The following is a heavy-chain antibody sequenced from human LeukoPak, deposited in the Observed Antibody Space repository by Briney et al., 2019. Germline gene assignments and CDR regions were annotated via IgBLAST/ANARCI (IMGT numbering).Heavy chain of an antibody. CDR1: GFTFSSYG. CDR2: IRYDGSNK. D-gene: IGHD6-13*01. J-gene: IGHJ4*02. CDR3: AKDDSRSWSAFDY. Sequence: GGSLRLSCAASGFTFSSYGMHWVRQAPGKGLEWVAFIRYDGSNKYYADSVKGRFTISRDNSKNTLYVRMNSLRAEDTAVYYCAKDDSRSWSAFDYWGQGTLVTVSS. V-gene: IGHV3-30*02.